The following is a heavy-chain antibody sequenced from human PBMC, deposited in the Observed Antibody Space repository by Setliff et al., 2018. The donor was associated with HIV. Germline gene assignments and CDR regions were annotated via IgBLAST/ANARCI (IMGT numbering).Heavy chain of an antibody. V-gene: IGHV3-11*05. CDR1: GFSFNDYY. CDR3: ARDLSGWNYFDL. D-gene: IGHD6-19*01. CDR2: ISDSSTYT. J-gene: IGHJ4*02. Sequence: GVLRLSCAASGFSFNDYYMSWVRQAPGKGLEWLSYISDSSTYTHYADSVKGRFTVSRDNAKSSLFLQMNSLRAEDTAVYYCARDLSGWNYFDLWGQGTLVTVSS.